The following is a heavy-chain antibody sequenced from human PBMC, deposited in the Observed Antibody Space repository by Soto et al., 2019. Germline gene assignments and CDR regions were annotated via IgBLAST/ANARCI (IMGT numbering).Heavy chain of an antibody. D-gene: IGHD3-10*01. V-gene: IGHV1-3*01. CDR1: GNSFVTYA. J-gene: IGHJ5*02. CDR3: ARAPPWGDSGSFYIQHYDA. CDR2: INVGSGNT. Sequence: GAAVKVSCKYSGNSFVTYAFHWVRQAPGQKLQWMGRINVGSGNTKYAHDFQGRVTFTRDTTATTTFMELSSLRSEDAAVYYCARAPPWGDSGSFYIQHYDAWGQGTMVTVSS.